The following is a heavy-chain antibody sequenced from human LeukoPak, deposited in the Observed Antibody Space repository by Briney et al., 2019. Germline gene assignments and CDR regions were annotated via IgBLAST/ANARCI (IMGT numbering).Heavy chain of an antibody. Sequence: SETLSLTCTVSGGSISSYYWSLIRQPPGKGLEWIGYIYYSGSTNYNPSLKSRVTISVDTSKNQFSLKLSSVTAADTAVYYCARDRGSFDFDYWGQGTLVTVSS. V-gene: IGHV4-59*01. CDR3: ARDRGSFDFDY. CDR1: GGSISSYY. CDR2: IYYSGST. D-gene: IGHD1-26*01. J-gene: IGHJ4*02.